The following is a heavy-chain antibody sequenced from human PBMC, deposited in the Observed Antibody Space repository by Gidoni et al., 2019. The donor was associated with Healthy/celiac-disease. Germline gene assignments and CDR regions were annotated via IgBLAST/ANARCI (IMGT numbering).Heavy chain of an antibody. CDR1: GGSFSGYY. Sequence: QVQLQQWGAGLLKPSETLSLTCAVYGGSFSGYYWSWIRQPPGKGLEWIGEINHSGSTNYNPSLKSRVTISVDTSKNQFSLKLSSVTAADTDVYYCARETASGYYRKEYFQHWGKGTLVTVSS. CDR2: INHSGST. D-gene: IGHD3-22*01. J-gene: IGHJ1*01. CDR3: ARETASGYYRKEYFQH. V-gene: IGHV4-34*01.